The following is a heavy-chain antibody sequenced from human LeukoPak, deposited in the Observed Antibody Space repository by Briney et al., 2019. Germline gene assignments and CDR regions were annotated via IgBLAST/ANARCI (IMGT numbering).Heavy chain of an antibody. D-gene: IGHD3-16*01. V-gene: IGHV4-31*03. J-gene: IGHJ3*02. CDR3: AREVGGSAFDI. CDR2: IYYSGST. Sequence: SQTLSLTCTVSGGSISSGGYYWSWIRQQPGKGLEWIGYIYYSGSTFYNPSLKSRVTISVDTSKNQFSLKLSSVTAADTAVYYCAREVGGSAFDIWGQGTMVTVSS. CDR1: GGSISSGGYY.